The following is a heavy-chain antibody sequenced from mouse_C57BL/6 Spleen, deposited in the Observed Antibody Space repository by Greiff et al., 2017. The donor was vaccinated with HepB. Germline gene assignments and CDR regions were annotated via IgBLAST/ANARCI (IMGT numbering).Heavy chain of an antibody. J-gene: IGHJ2*01. D-gene: IGHD1-1*01. CDR1: GYTFTSYW. V-gene: IGHV1-53*01. CDR3: ARDTVVATRKYYFDY. Sequence: VQLQQSGTELVKPGASVKLSCKASGYTFTSYWMHWVKQRPGQGLEWIGNINPSNGGTNYNEKFKSKATLTVDKSSSTAYMQLSSLTSEDSAVYYCARDTVVATRKYYFDYWGQGTTLTVSS. CDR2: INPSNGGT.